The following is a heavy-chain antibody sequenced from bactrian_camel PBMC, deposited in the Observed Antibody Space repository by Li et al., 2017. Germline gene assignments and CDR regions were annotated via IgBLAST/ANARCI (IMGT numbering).Heavy chain of an antibody. D-gene: IGHD7*01. CDR1: GMSFDTSE. CDR2: IMLTGTT. Sequence: VQLVESGGGLVQPVGSLRLSCTASGMSFDTSEMGWFRQSPGNECEWVARIMLTGTTYYADSVKGRATISRDNAKNTVYLQLNSLKSEDMAMYYCAKDLNPAP. V-gene: IGHV3S60*01.